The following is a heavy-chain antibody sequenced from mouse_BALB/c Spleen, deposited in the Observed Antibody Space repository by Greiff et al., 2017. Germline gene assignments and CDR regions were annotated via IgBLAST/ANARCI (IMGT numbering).Heavy chain of an antibody. J-gene: IGHJ4*01. CDR1: GFTFSDYY. V-gene: IGHV5-4*02. D-gene: IGHD2-4*01. CDR2: ISDGGSYT. Sequence: EVQLVESGGGLVKPGGSLKLSCAASGFTFSDYYMYWVRQTPEKRLEWVATISDGGSYTYYPDSVKGRFTISRDNAKNNLYLQMSSLKSEDTAMYYCARPMITTNAMDYWGQGTSVTVSS. CDR3: ARPMITTNAMDY.